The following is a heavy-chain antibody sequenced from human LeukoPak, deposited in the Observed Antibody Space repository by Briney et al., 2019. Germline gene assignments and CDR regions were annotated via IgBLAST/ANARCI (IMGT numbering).Heavy chain of an antibody. CDR2: IRSKANSYAT. CDR3: TSIATTPGY. CDR1: GFTFSGSA. J-gene: IGHJ4*02. V-gene: IGHV3-73*01. Sequence: GGSLRLSCAASGFTFSGSAMHWVRQASGKGLEWVGRIRSKANSYATAYAASVKGRFTISRDDSKNTAYLQMNSLKTEDTAVYYCTSIATTPGYWGQGTLVTVSS. D-gene: IGHD1-26*01.